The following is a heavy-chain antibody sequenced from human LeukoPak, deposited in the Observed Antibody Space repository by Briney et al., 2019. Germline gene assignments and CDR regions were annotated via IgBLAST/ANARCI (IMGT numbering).Heavy chain of an antibody. J-gene: IGHJ3*02. CDR2: IRSKAYGGTT. CDR3: TRVAAPYNRNYGDAFDI. V-gene: IGHV3-49*04. Sequence: PGGSLRLSCTASGFTFGDYAMSWVRQAPGKGLEWVGFIRSKAYGGTTEYAASVKGRFTISRDDSKSIAYLQMNSLKTEDTAVYYCTRVAAPYNRNYGDAFDIWGQGTMVTVSS. CDR1: GFTFGDYA. D-gene: IGHD1-7*01.